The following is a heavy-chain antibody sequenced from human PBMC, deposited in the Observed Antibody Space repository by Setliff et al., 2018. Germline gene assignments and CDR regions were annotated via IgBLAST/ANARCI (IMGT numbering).Heavy chain of an antibody. J-gene: IGHJ4*02. CDR1: GFTFNTHA. D-gene: IGHD2-2*01. V-gene: IGHV3-7*01. CDR3: TRSTSGAFDY. CDR2: INHDGSEK. Sequence: PGGSLRLSCATSGFTFNTHAMHWVRQAPGKGLEWVANINHDGSEKYSVDSVKGRFTISRDTAKNSLSLQMNSLRAEDTAVYYCTRSTSGAFDYWGQGALVTVSS.